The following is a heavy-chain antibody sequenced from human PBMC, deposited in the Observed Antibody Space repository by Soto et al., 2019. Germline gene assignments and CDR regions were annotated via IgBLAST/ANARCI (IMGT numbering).Heavy chain of an antibody. V-gene: IGHV4-59*08. CDR1: GGSISSYY. Sequence: PSETLSLTCTVSGGSISSYYWSWIRQPPGKGLEWIGYIYYSGSTNYNPSLKSRVTISVDTSKSQFSLNLSSVTAADTAVYYCAGQKPDAAGPGDAFDIWGQGTMVTVSS. J-gene: IGHJ3*02. D-gene: IGHD2-2*01. CDR2: IYYSGST. CDR3: AGQKPDAAGPGDAFDI.